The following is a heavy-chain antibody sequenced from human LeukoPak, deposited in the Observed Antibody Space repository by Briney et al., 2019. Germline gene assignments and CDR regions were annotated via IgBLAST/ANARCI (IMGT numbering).Heavy chain of an antibody. D-gene: IGHD5-24*01. CDR2: ISGSGVYT. CDR3: AKAVDLATISVDI. CDR1: GFTFDSYG. J-gene: IGHJ3*02. Sequence: GGSLRLSCAASGFTFDSYGMNWVRQAPGKGLEWVSGISGSGVYTYYADSVKGRFTISRDNSKNTLYLVMNSLRVDDTAVYYCAKAVDLATISVDIWGQGTTVTVSS. V-gene: IGHV3-23*01.